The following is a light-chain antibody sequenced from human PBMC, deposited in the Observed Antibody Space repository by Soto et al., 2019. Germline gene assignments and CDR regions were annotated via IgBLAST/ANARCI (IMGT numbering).Light chain of an antibody. Sequence: QSALTQPPSASGSPGQSVTISCTGTSSDVGAYDYVSWYQQHPGKAPKLMIYEINKRPSGVPDRFSGSKSGNTASLTVSGLKAEDEADYYCSSFAGSNNFPYVFGTGTKVT. CDR3: SSFAGSNNFPYV. CDR2: EIN. CDR1: SSDVGAYDY. V-gene: IGLV2-8*01. J-gene: IGLJ1*01.